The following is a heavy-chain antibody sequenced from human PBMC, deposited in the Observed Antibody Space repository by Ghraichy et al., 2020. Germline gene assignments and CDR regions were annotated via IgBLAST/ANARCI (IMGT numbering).Heavy chain of an antibody. V-gene: IGHV3-23*01. D-gene: IGHD2-15*01. CDR2: IHFGDADT. Sequence: GGSLRLSCAASGFTVSSSVMSWVRQAPGKGLEWVSDIHFGDADTFYADSVRGRFTIFRDNSNNTLFLHMNSLGVEDTAVYYCTKTISYCSGGRCYSGWFDPWGQGTLVTVSS. CDR3: TKTISYCSGGRCYSGWFDP. J-gene: IGHJ5*02. CDR1: GFTVSSSV.